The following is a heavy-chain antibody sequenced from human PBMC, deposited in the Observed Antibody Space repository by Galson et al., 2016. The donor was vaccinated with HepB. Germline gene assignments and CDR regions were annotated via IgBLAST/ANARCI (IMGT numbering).Heavy chain of an antibody. V-gene: IGHV1-18*01. D-gene: IGHD6-19*01. Sequence: SVKVSCKASGYNFNNYGTHWVRQAPGQGLEWMAWISAYNGDIRYAENLQGRVTVTTDTSTSTSYMELRSLRSDDTAVYYCARSSSGWFASDYWGQGTLVIVSS. CDR2: ISAYNGDI. CDR3: ARSSSGWFASDY. CDR1: GYNFNNYG. J-gene: IGHJ4*02.